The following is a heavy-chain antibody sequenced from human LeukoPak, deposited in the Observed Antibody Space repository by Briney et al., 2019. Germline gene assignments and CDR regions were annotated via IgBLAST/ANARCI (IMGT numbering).Heavy chain of an antibody. CDR1: GITFSNYN. V-gene: IGHV3-21*01. Sequence: GGSLRLSCAAPGITFSNYNMNWVRQAPGKGLEWISAITSSSSYTFYADSVKGRFTISRDNAQNSLYLQMNSLRAEDTAVYYCARDPYSGTYSDYYYYYMDVWGKGTTVTVSS. J-gene: IGHJ6*03. CDR3: ARDPYSGTYSDYYYYYMDV. D-gene: IGHD1-26*01. CDR2: ITSSSSYT.